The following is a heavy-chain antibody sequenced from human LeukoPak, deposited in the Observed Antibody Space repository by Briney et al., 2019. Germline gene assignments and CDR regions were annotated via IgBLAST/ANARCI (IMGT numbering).Heavy chain of an antibody. CDR3: AKANPDILTGYYPFDY. V-gene: IGHV3-23*01. CDR1: GFTFSSYA. CDR2: ISSSGGST. Sequence: GGSLRLSCAASGFTFSSYAMSWVRQAPGKGLEWVSAISSSGGSTYYADSVKGRFTISRDNSKNTLYLQMNSLRAEDTAVYYCAKANPDILTGYYPFDYWGQGTLVTVSS. J-gene: IGHJ4*02. D-gene: IGHD3-9*01.